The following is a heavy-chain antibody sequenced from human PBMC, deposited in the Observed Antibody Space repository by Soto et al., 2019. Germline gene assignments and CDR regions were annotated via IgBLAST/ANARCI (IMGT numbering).Heavy chain of an antibody. V-gene: IGHV4-31*03. D-gene: IGHD4-17*01. J-gene: IGHJ4*02. CDR1: GGSINSGFYY. CDR3: ARDDFGGAGPY. Sequence: PSETLSLTCTVSGGSINSGFYYWTWIRQLPGKGLEWIGYIHNSGTTYYRASLKSRVTISIDTSKNKFSLTMSSVTAADTAVYYCARDDFGGAGPYWGQGILVTVSS. CDR2: IHNSGTT.